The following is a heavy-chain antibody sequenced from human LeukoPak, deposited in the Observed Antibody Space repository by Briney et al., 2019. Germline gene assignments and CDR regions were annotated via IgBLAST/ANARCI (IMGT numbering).Heavy chain of an antibody. CDR2: IKQDESEK. V-gene: IGHV3-7*04. CDR3: ARWSGGYAH. J-gene: IGHJ5*02. D-gene: IGHD3-3*01. Sequence: GGSLRLSCAASGFTFSNYYMSWVRQAPGKGLEWVANIKQDESEKYYVDSVKGRFTISRDNAQNSLYLHMNSLRVEDTAVYYCARWSGGYAHWGQGTLVTVSS. CDR1: GFTFSNYY.